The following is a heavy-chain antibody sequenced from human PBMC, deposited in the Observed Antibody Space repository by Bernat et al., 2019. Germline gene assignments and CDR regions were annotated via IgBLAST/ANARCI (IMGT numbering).Heavy chain of an antibody. V-gene: IGHV4-34*01. Sequence: QLQQWGAGLLKPSETLSLTCAVYGGSFSGYYWSWIRQPPGKGLEWIGEINHSGSTNYNPSLKSRVTISVDTSKNQFSLKLSSVTAADTAVYYCARAGIQLWEYYFDYWGQGTLVTVSS. CDR1: GGSFSGYY. J-gene: IGHJ4*02. CDR3: ARAGIQLWEYYFDY. CDR2: INHSGST. D-gene: IGHD5-18*01.